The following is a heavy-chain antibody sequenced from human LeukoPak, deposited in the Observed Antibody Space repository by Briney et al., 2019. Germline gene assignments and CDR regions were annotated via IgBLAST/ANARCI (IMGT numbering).Heavy chain of an antibody. CDR1: GGSFSGYY. CDR2: INHSGST. V-gene: IGHV4-34*01. D-gene: IGHD3-3*01. Sequence: PSETLSLTCAVYGGSFSGYYWSWIRQPPGKGLEWIGEINHSGSTNYNPSLKSRVTISVDTSKNQFSLKLSSVTAADTAVYHCARGRVKAFWFYWGQGALVTVSS. J-gene: IGHJ4*02. CDR3: ARGRVKAFWFY.